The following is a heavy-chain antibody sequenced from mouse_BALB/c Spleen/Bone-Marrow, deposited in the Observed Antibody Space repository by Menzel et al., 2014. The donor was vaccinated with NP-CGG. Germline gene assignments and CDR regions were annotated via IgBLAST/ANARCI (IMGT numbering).Heavy chain of an antibody. D-gene: IGHD2-2*01. Sequence: EVQLVESGGGLVQPGGSRKLSCAASGFTFSSFGMHWVRQAPDKGLEWVAYISSGSSTIYYADTVKGRFTISRDNPKNTLFLQMTSLRSEDTAMYYCASGYDYFDYWGQGTTLTVSS. CDR2: ISSGSSTI. V-gene: IGHV5-17*02. CDR1: GFTFSSFG. J-gene: IGHJ2*01. CDR3: ASGYDYFDY.